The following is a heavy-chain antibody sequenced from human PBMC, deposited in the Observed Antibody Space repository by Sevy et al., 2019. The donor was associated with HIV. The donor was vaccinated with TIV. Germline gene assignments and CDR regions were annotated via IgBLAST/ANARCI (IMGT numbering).Heavy chain of an antibody. Sequence: GGCLRLYCAASGFTFSKYSMSWVRQPPGKGLEWVSTLSFGCGEINYADSVKGRFTISRDNSKSSGYLQMNNLRPEDTAVYYCAREGCTKPHDYWGQGTLVTVSS. CDR1: GFTFSKYS. D-gene: IGHD2-8*01. V-gene: IGHV3-23*01. CDR3: AREGCTKPHDY. J-gene: IGHJ4*02. CDR2: LSFGCGEI.